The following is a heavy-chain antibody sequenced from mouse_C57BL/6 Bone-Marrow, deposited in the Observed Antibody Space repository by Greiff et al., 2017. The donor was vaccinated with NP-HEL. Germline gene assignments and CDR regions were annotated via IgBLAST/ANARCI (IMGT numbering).Heavy chain of an antibody. CDR2: SRNKANDYTT. Sequence: EVQRVESGGGLVQSGRSLRLSCATSGFTFSDFYMEWVRQAPGKGLEWIAASRNKANDYTTEYSASVKGRFIVSRDTSQSILYLQMNALRAEDTAIYYCARDAGSSPFAYWGQGTLVTVSA. D-gene: IGHD1-1*01. CDR3: ARDAGSSPFAY. J-gene: IGHJ3*01. CDR1: GFTFSDFY. V-gene: IGHV7-1*01.